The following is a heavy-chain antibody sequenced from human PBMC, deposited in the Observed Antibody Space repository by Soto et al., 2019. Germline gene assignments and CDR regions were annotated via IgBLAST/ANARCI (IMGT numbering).Heavy chain of an antibody. V-gene: IGHV1-3*01. CDR2: INAGNGNT. CDR1: GYTFTSYA. CDR3: AREALAGIDY. D-gene: IGHD6-19*01. Sequence: GAAGKGSCKACGYTFTSYAMHWVRQAPGQRLEWMGWINAGNGNTKYSQKFQGRVTITRDTSASTAYMELSSLRSEDTAVYYCAREALAGIDYWGQGTLVTGSS. J-gene: IGHJ4*02.